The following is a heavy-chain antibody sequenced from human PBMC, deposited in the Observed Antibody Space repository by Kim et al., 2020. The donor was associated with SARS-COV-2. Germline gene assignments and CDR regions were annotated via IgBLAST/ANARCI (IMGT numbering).Heavy chain of an antibody. V-gene: IGHV3-7*04. Sequence: VKGRFTISRDNAKNSLYLQMNSLRAEDTAVYYCARGIGHCSGGSCYLFDYWGQGTLVTVSS. CDR3: ARGIGHCSGGSCYLFDY. J-gene: IGHJ4*02. D-gene: IGHD2-15*01.